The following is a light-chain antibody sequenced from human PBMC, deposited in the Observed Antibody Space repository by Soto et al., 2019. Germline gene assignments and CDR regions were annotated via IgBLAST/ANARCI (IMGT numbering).Light chain of an antibody. CDR1: QSASSN. Sequence: EMLMTQSPATLCVTPGERGTLYCRAGQSASSNVGWYQQKPGQAHRLLIYGASTRATGIPARFSGSGSGTDVILTISRLEPEDLAVYYCQQYGSTPVTFGQGTKV. J-gene: IGKJ1*01. V-gene: IGKV3-20*01. CDR3: QQYGSTPVT. CDR2: GAS.